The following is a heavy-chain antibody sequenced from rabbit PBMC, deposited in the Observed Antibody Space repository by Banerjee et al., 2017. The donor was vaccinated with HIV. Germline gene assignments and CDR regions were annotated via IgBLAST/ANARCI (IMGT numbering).Heavy chain of an antibody. CDR1: GFSFSSSQW. Sequence: QSLEESGGDLVKPGASLTLTCTASGFSFSSSQWICWVRQAPGKGLEWIACIDGGSSGSTYYANWAKGRFTISKTSSTTVTLQMTSLTAADTATYFCARSPHAGIAYFNLWGPGTLVTVS. D-gene: IGHD4-2*01. CDR2: IDGGSSGST. V-gene: IGHV1S40*01. J-gene: IGHJ4*01. CDR3: ARSPHAGIAYFNL.